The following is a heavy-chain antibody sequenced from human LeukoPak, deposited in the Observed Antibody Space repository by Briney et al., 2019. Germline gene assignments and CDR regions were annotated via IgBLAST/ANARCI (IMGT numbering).Heavy chain of an antibody. CDR3: AKEDIVVVVAATRGAFDI. Sequence: GGSLRLSCAASGFTFSSYAMSWVRQAPGKGLEWVSASSGSGGSTYYADSVKGRFTISRDNSKNTLYLQMNSLRAEDTAVYYCAKEDIVVVVAATRGAFDIWGQGTMVTVSS. V-gene: IGHV3-23*01. J-gene: IGHJ3*02. D-gene: IGHD2-15*01. CDR1: GFTFSSYA. CDR2: SSGSGGST.